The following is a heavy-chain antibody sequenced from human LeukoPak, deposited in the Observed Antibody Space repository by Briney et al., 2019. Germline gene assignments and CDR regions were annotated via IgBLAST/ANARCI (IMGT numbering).Heavy chain of an antibody. D-gene: IGHD2-2*01. V-gene: IGHV4-61*02. CDR2: IYTSGST. CDR1: GGSISSGSYY. J-gene: IGHJ6*03. Sequence: SETLSLTCTVSGGSISSGSYYWSWIRQPAGKGLEWIGRIYTSGSTNYNPSLKSRVTISVDTSKNQFSLKLSSVTAADTAVYYCARCWADIEVVPAASYMDVWGKGTTVTVSS. CDR3: ARCWADIEVVPAASYMDV.